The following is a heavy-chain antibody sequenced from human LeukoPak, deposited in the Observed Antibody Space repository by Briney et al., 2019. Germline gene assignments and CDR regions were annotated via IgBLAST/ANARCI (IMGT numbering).Heavy chain of an antibody. D-gene: IGHD5-18*01. CDR1: GGSISSYY. Sequence: SETLSLTCTVSGGSISSYYWSWIRQPPGKGLEWIGYIYYSGSTNYNPSLKSRVTISVDTSKNQFSLKLSSVTAADTAVYYCARGRGYGYGYRGVGHWFDPWGQGTLVTVSS. V-gene: IGHV4-59*12. CDR2: IYYSGST. CDR3: ARGRGYGYGYRGVGHWFDP. J-gene: IGHJ5*02.